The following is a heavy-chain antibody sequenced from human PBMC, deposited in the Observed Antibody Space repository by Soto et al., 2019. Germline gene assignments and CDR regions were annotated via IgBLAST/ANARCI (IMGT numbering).Heavy chain of an antibody. CDR3: ARPVGTTPAVWYFDL. D-gene: IGHD4-17*01. Sequence: QVQLQESGPGLVKPSETLSVTCSVSGDSISSHYWGWVRQPPGKGLEWIGYVYYDGRTDSNPSLKSRVTMSIDTSKNQLSLRLHSVTAADPAFYFCARPVGTTPAVWYFDLWGRGTLVTVSS. CDR2: VYYDGRT. V-gene: IGHV4-59*08. CDR1: GDSISSHY. J-gene: IGHJ2*01.